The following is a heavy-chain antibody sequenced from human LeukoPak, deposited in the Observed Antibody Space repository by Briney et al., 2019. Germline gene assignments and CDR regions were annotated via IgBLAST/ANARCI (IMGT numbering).Heavy chain of an antibody. J-gene: IGHJ4*02. V-gene: IGHV3-64*01. CDR2: ISSNGGST. CDR1: GFTFSSYA. Sequence: GGSLRLSCAASGFTFSSYAIHWGRQAPGKGLEYVSAISSNGGSTYYANSVKGRFTISRDNSKNTLYLQMGSLRAEDMAVYYCARVNYDSSGEADYWGQGTLVTVSS. CDR3: ARVNYDSSGEADY. D-gene: IGHD3-22*01.